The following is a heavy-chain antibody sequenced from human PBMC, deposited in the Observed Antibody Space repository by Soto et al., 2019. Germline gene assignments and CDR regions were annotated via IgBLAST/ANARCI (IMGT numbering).Heavy chain of an antibody. D-gene: IGHD6-19*01. CDR3: AKDATRTSGWYYFDY. J-gene: IGHJ4*02. Sequence: SGGSLRLSCAASGFTFDDYAMHWVRQAPGKGLEWVSLISWDGGSTYYADSVKGRFTISRDNSKNSLYLQMNSLRAEDTALYYCAKDATRTSGWYYFDYWGQGTLVTVSS. CDR2: ISWDGGST. V-gene: IGHV3-43D*04. CDR1: GFTFDDYA.